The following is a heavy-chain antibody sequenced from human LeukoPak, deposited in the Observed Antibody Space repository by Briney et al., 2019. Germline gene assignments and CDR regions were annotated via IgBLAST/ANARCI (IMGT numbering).Heavy chain of an antibody. CDR3: ARHSLYRSGGSCYELDY. Sequence: SETLSPTCTVSGGSISSYYWSWIRQPPGKGLEWIGYIYYSGSTNYNPSLKSRVTISVDTSKNQFSLKLSSVTAADTAVYYCARHSLYRSGGSCYELDYWGQGTLVTVSS. CDR1: GGSISSYY. CDR2: IYYSGST. J-gene: IGHJ4*02. D-gene: IGHD2-15*01. V-gene: IGHV4-59*08.